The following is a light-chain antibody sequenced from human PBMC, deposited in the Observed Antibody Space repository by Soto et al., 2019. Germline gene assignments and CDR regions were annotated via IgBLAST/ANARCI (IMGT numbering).Light chain of an antibody. CDR2: YAS. J-gene: IGKJ1*01. V-gene: IGKV3-15*01. CDR3: QPYGRSPRT. CDR1: QSVSSN. Sequence: EIVMTQSPATLSVSPGERATLSCRASQSVSSNLAWYQQKQGQAPRLLIYYASTRATGIPARFSGSGSGTDFILTISRLEPDASAVYYCQPYGRSPRTFGQGTKV.